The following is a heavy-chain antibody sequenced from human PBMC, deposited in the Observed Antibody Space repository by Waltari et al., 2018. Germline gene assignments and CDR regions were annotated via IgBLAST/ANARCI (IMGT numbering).Heavy chain of an antibody. Sequence: EVQLVESGGGLVQPGRSLRLSCTSSGFTFGDCAISWVRQAPGKGLEWVGFIRSKTYGGTTEFDESVKGRFTISRDDSKSIAYLQMNSLKTEDTAVYYCTRDSRIAAAGVYYFDYWGQGTLVTVSS. CDR2: IRSKTYGGTT. D-gene: IGHD6-13*01. J-gene: IGHJ4*02. CDR3: TRDSRIAAAGVYYFDY. CDR1: GFTFGDCA. V-gene: IGHV3-49*04.